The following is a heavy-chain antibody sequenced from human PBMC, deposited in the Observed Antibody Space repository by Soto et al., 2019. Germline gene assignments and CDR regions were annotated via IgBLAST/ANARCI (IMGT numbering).Heavy chain of an antibody. CDR3: ARALGYSSSWRNWFDP. CDR1: GGSISSYY. J-gene: IGHJ5*02. CDR2: IYYSGST. D-gene: IGHD6-13*01. Sequence: SQTLSLTCTVSGGSISSYYWSWIRQPPGKGLEWIGYIYYSGSTNYNPSLKSRVTISVDTSKNQFSLKLSSVTAADTAVYYCARALGYSSSWRNWFDPLGQGNLVTVS. V-gene: IGHV4-59*01.